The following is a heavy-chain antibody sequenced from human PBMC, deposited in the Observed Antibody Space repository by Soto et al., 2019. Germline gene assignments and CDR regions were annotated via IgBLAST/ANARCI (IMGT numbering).Heavy chain of an antibody. CDR3: ARDRRRSSWYDNWFDP. J-gene: IGHJ5*02. V-gene: IGHV4-31*03. CDR1: GGSISSSSYY. Sequence: SETLSLTCTVSGGSISSSSYYWGWIRQPPGKGLEWIGYIYYSGSTYYNPSLKSRVTISVDTSKNQFSLKLSSVTAADTAVYYCARDRRRSSWYDNWFDPWGQGTLVTVSS. D-gene: IGHD6-13*01. CDR2: IYYSGST.